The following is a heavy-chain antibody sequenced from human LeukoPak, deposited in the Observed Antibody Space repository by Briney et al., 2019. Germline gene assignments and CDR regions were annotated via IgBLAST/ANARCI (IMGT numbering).Heavy chain of an antibody. V-gene: IGHV4-30-4*02. Sequence: IPSETLSLTCTVSGGSISSGDYYWSWIRQPPGKGLEWIGYIYYSGSTYYNPSLKSRVTMAVDTAKNQFSLKLSSVTAADTAVYYCARRVGNKDFFDIWGQGTMVTVSS. CDR2: IYYSGST. J-gene: IGHJ3*02. CDR1: GGSISSGDYY. CDR3: ARRVGNKDFFDI. D-gene: IGHD1-26*01.